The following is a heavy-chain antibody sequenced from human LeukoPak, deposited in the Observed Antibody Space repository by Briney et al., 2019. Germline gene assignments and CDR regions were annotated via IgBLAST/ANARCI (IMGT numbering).Heavy chain of an antibody. CDR3: ARHDGSSWYYAFDV. J-gene: IGHJ3*01. D-gene: IGHD6-13*01. Sequence: SEALSLTCTVSGVSISSYYWSWIRHPPGKGLEWIGYIYYSGSTNYNPSLKSRVTISLDTSKNQFSLKLSSVTAADTAVYYCARHDGSSWYYAFDVWGQGTMVAVSS. V-gene: IGHV4-59*08. CDR2: IYYSGST. CDR1: GVSISSYY.